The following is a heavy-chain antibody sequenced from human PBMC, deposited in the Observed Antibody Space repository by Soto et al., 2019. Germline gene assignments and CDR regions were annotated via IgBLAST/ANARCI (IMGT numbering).Heavy chain of an antibody. CDR2: IYHSGIA. V-gene: IGHV4-31*03. D-gene: IGHD2-8*02. Sequence: SETLSLTCTVSGGSIIRINYYWIWIRHPPGKGLEWIGYIYHSGIAYYNPSLKSRVHLSVDTSKNQFSLNLSSVTAADTAVYYCAREKSTGVFDYWGQGTLVTVSS. CDR3: AREKSTGVFDY. CDR1: GGSIIRINYY. J-gene: IGHJ4*02.